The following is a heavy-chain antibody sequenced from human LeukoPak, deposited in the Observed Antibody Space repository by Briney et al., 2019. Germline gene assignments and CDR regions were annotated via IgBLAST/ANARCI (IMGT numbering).Heavy chain of an antibody. J-gene: IGHJ4*02. CDR1: GFTFSSYA. D-gene: IGHD6-13*01. V-gene: IGHV3-30*04. CDR2: ISYDGSNK. CDR3: ARAIAAAGPYYFDY. Sequence: GGSLRLSCAASGFTFSSYAMHWVRQAPGKGLGWVAVISYDGSNKYYADSVKGRFTISRDNSKNTLYLQMNSLRAEDTAVYYCARAIAAAGPYYFDYWGQGTLATVSS.